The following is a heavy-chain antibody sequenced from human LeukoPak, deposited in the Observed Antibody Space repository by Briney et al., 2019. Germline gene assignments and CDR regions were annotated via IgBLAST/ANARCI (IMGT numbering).Heavy chain of an antibody. Sequence: ASVKVSCKASGYTFTGYYMHWVRQAPGQGLEWMGWINPNSGGTNYALKFQGRVTMTRDTSISTAYMELSRLRSDDTAVYYCARVRFLEWFFDAFDIWGQGTMVTVSS. CDR3: ARVRFLEWFFDAFDI. D-gene: IGHD3-3*01. V-gene: IGHV1-2*02. CDR1: GYTFTGYY. CDR2: INPNSGGT. J-gene: IGHJ3*02.